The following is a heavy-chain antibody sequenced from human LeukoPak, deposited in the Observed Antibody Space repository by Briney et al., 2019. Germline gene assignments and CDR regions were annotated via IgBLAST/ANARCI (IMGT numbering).Heavy chain of an antibody. D-gene: IGHD6-13*01. CDR2: ISSSSSYV. Sequence: PRGSLRLSCAASGFTFSSYSMNWVRQAPGKGLEWVSSISSSSSYVYYADSVKGRFTISRDNAKNSLYLQMSSLRAEDTAVYYCASDSHSSSWYAYWGQGTLVTVSS. CDR1: GFTFSSYS. CDR3: ASDSHSSSWYAY. J-gene: IGHJ4*02. V-gene: IGHV3-21*01.